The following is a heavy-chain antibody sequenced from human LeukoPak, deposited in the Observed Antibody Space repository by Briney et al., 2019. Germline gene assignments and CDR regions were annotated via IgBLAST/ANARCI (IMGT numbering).Heavy chain of an antibody. CDR1: GFIFNDYG. D-gene: IGHD3-9*01. J-gene: IGHJ6*02. CDR2: ISWNSGSK. CDR3: AKDTDYYAGLDA. Sequence: GGSLRLSCTASGFIFNDYGMHWVRQGPGKGLEWVSGISWNSGSKGYADSVKGRFTISRDNAKNALYLQMNSLRTEDTALYYCAKDTDYYAGLDAWGQGTTVTVSS. V-gene: IGHV3-9*01.